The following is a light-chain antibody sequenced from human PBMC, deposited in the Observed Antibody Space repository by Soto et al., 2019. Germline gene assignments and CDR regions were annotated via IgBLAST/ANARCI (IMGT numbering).Light chain of an antibody. J-gene: IGKJ1*01. CDR2: TSF. Sequence: DIQMTQSPSSLSASVGDRVTITCLASQSISSYLNWYQQKPGEAPNLLIHTSFTLYSGVPSRFSGTGSGTDFTLTISSLQPEDFATYFCQQAFSAEWTFGQGTKVDIK. CDR3: QQAFSAEWT. V-gene: IGKV1-39*01. CDR1: QSISSY.